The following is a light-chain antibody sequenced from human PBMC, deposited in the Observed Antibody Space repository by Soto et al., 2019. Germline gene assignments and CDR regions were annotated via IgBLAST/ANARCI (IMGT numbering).Light chain of an antibody. CDR1: SSDVGGYNY. Sequence: QSALAQPRSVSGSPGHSVTISCTGTSSDVGGYNYVSWYQQHPGTAPKLMIYDVSMRPSGVPDRFSGSKSGNTASLTISGLQAEDEADYYCCSYAGSYTLYVFGTGTKVTVL. J-gene: IGLJ1*01. CDR2: DVS. CDR3: CSYAGSYTLYV. V-gene: IGLV2-11*01.